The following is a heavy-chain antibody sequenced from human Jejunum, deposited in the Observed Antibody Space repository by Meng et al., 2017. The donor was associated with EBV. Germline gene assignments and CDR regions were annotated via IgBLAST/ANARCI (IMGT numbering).Heavy chain of an antibody. Sequence: VQLQAAGPGLVKPSGTLSLTCAVSCDSISSSNWWSWVRQPPGKGLEWIGEIYHSGSTNYNPSLKRRVTISVDKSKNQFSLKLSSVTAADTAVYYCARYGSGYFPALWYWGQGTLVTVSS. CDR3: ARYGSGYFPALWY. J-gene: IGHJ4*02. V-gene: IGHV4-4*02. CDR2: IYHSGST. D-gene: IGHD3-3*01. CDR1: CDSISSSNW.